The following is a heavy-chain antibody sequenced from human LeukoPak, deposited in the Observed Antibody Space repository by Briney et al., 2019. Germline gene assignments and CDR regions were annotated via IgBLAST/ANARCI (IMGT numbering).Heavy chain of an antibody. J-gene: IGHJ4*02. Sequence: GESLKISCEGSGYSFSNYWIGWVRQMPGKGLEWVGIIYPGDSNTKYNPSFQGQVTISADKSVSTAYLQWSSLKASDTAMYYCARRGGLDYWGQGTLVTVSS. CDR2: IYPGDSNT. V-gene: IGHV5-51*01. D-gene: IGHD3-10*01. CDR1: GYSFSNYW. CDR3: ARRGGLDY.